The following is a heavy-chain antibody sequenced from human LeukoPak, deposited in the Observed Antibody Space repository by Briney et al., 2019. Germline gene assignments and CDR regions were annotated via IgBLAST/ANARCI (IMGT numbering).Heavy chain of an antibody. CDR1: GGSISSYY. CDR3: AREYDHCSGGSCYSSSRYFDL. V-gene: IGHV4-59*06. D-gene: IGHD2-15*01. CDR2: IYYSGST. Sequence: SETLSLTCTVSGGSISSYYWSWIRQHPGKGLEWIGYIYYSGSTYYNPSLKSRVTISVDTSKNQFSLKLSSVTAADTAVYYCAREYDHCSGGSCYSSSRYFDLWGRGTLVTVSS. J-gene: IGHJ2*01.